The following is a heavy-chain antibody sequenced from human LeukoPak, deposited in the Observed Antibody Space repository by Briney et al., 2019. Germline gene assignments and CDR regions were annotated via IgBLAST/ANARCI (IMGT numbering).Heavy chain of an antibody. D-gene: IGHD1-26*01. V-gene: IGHV1-8*01. CDR3: ARLRYSGFDY. CDR1: GYTFSEFE. J-gene: IGHJ4*02. CDR2: MNPGSGNT. Sequence: GASVKVSCQASGYTFSEFEIHWVRQATGQGLEWMGWMNPGSGNTDYAEKFQGRLSMTRTTSTTTAYMGLSSLGSEDTAVYYCARLRYSGFDYWGQGSLVSVSS.